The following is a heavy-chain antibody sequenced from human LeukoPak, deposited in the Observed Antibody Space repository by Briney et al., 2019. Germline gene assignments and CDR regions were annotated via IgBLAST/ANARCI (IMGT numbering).Heavy chain of an antibody. J-gene: IGHJ4*02. V-gene: IGHV4-39*01. CDR1: GGSISSSSYY. CDR2: IYYSGST. D-gene: IGHD3-16*01. CDR3: ARGGFRACDY. Sequence: SETLSLTCTVSGGSISSSSYYWGWIRQPPGKGLEWIGSIYYSGSTYYNPSLKSRVTISVDTSKNQFSLKLSSVTAADTAMYYCARGGFRACDYWGQGTLVTVSS.